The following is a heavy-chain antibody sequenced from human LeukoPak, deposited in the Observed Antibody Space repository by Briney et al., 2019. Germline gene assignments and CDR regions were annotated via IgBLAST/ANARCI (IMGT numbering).Heavy chain of an antibody. J-gene: IGHJ3*02. CDR2: ISSDGGST. V-gene: IGHV3-64*01. Sequence: PGGSLRLSCAASGFTFSTYTMHWVRQAPGKGLEYVSTISSDGGSTYYVNSVKGRFTISRDNAKNSLYLQMNSLRAEDTALYYCARVRKDHYGSGSLKGAFDIWGQGTMVTVSS. CDR1: GFTFSTYT. CDR3: ARVRKDHYGSGSLKGAFDI. D-gene: IGHD3-10*01.